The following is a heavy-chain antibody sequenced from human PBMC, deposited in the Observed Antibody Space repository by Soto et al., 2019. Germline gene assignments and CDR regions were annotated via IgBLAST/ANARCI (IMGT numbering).Heavy chain of an antibody. CDR1: GFTFRSYA. CDR3: ARAMDIGMASIDNWFDP. D-gene: IGHD2-2*03. CDR2: ISYDENNR. V-gene: IGHV3-30-3*01. J-gene: IGHJ5*02. Sequence: QVQLGESGGGVVQPGRSLRLSCAASGFTFRSYAMHWVRQAPGKGLEWVATISYDENNRYYTDSVKGRFTISRDNSKNTVYLQVNSLRDEDTAVYYCARAMDIGMASIDNWFDPWGQGTLVTVSS.